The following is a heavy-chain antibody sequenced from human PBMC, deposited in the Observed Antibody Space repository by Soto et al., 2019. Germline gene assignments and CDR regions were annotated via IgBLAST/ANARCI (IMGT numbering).Heavy chain of an antibody. Sequence: GGSLRLSCAASGFTFSSYAMSWVRQAPGKGLEWVSAISGSGGSTYYADSVKARFTISRDNSKNTLYLQMNSLRAEDTAVYYCAKDHGGGDYDFWSGYQDNLINTYFDYWGQGTLVTVSS. CDR2: ISGSGGST. V-gene: IGHV3-23*01. CDR1: GFTFSSYA. J-gene: IGHJ4*02. CDR3: AKDHGGGDYDFWSGYQDNLINTYFDY. D-gene: IGHD3-3*01.